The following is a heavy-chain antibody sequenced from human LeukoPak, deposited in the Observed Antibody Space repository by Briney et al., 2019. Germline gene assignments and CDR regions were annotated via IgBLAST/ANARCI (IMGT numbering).Heavy chain of an antibody. CDR2: IYPNSGGT. CDR1: GYSFTYKY. J-gene: IGHJ3*02. Sequence: GASVKVSCKASGYSFTYKYVHWVRQAPGQGLEWMGWIYPNSGGTNYAQKLQGRVTMTTDTSTSTAYMELRSLRSDDTAVYYCARDVGYSGYDYRHDAFDIWGQGTMVTVSS. V-gene: IGHV1-2*02. D-gene: IGHD5-12*01. CDR3: ARDVGYSGYDYRHDAFDI.